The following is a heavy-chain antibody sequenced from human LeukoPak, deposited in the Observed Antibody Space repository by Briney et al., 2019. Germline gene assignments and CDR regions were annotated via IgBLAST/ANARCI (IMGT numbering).Heavy chain of an antibody. V-gene: IGHV1-2*02. D-gene: IGHD2-15*01. J-gene: IGHJ4*02. CDR3: AILGVGYCSGGICYPDYYFDY. CDR2: INPNSGGT. Sequence: ASVKVSCKASGYTFTGYYMHWVRQAPGQGLEWMGWINPNSGGTNYAQKFQGRVTMTRDTSISTAYMELSRLRSDDTAVYYCAILGVGYCSGGICYPDYYFDYWGQGTLVTVSS. CDR1: GYTFTGYY.